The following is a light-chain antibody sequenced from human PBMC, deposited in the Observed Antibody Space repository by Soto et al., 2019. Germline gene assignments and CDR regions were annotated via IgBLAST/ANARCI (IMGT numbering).Light chain of an antibody. CDR1: QSISNH. Sequence: DIQMTQSPSSLSASVEDRVIITCRASQSISNHLNWYQQKPGKAPKLLIYDASNLETGVPSRFSGSGSGTDFTFTISSLQPEDIATYYCQQYDNLPTITFGQGTRLEIK. CDR3: QQYDNLPTIT. V-gene: IGKV1-33*01. J-gene: IGKJ5*01. CDR2: DAS.